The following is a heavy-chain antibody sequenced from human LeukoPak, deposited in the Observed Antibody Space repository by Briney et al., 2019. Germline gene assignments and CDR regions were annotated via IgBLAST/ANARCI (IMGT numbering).Heavy chain of an antibody. J-gene: IGHJ5*02. D-gene: IGHD2-15*01. Sequence: GGSLRLSCAASGFTFSSYAMSWVRQAPGKGLEWVSAISGSGGSTYYADFVKGRFTISRDNSKNTLYLQMNSLRAEDTAVYYCAKLGIVVVVAATTWFDPWGQGTLVTVSS. CDR1: GFTFSSYA. CDR2: ISGSGGST. CDR3: AKLGIVVVVAATTWFDP. V-gene: IGHV3-23*01.